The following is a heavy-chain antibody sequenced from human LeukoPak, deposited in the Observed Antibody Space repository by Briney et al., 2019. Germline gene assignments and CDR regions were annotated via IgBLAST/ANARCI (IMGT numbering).Heavy chain of an antibody. D-gene: IGHD3-3*01. J-gene: IGHJ4*02. CDR3: AITIFGVVQPIPYY. CDR2: ISSSSSYI. Sequence: GGSLRLSCAASGFTFSSYSMNWVRQAPGKGLEWVSSISSSSSYIYYADSLKGGFTISRDNAKNSLYLQMNSLRAEDTAVYYCAITIFGVVQPIPYYWGQGTLVTVSS. V-gene: IGHV3-21*01. CDR1: GFTFSSYS.